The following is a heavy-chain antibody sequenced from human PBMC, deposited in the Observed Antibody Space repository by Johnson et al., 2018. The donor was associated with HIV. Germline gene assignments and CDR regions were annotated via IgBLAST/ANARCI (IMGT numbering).Heavy chain of an antibody. CDR3: ATFGYTSGWIVTDDAFDV. CDR2: ISGSGDST. CDR1: GFTFSTYA. V-gene: IGHV3-23*04. Sequence: VQLVESGGGVVQPGRSLRLSCAASGFTFSTYAMSWVRQAPGKGLEWVSGISGSGDSTYYADSVKGRFTISRDNSMNTLYLQMNSLRAEDTAVYYCATFGYTSGWIVTDDAFDVWGHGTLVTVSS. D-gene: IGHD6-19*01. J-gene: IGHJ3*01.